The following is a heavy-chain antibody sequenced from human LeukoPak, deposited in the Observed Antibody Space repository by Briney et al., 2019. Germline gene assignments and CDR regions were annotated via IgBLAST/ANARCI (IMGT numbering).Heavy chain of an antibody. J-gene: IGHJ5*02. CDR2: IYPGDSDT. CDR3: ARQSAARLNWFDP. D-gene: IGHD6-6*01. Sequence: GESLKISCKGSGYSFTSYWIGWVRQMPGKGLEWMGIIYPGDSDTRYSPSFQGQVTISANKSISTAYLQWSSLKASDTAMYYCARQSAARLNWFDPWGQGTLVTVSS. CDR1: GYSFTSYW. V-gene: IGHV5-51*01.